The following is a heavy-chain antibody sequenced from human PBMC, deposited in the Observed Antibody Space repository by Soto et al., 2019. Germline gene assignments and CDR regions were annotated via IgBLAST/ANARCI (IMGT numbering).Heavy chain of an antibody. D-gene: IGHD2-2*02. V-gene: IGHV3-21*01. CDR2: ISSRSDI. Sequence: PGGSLRLSCVVSGFTFSNFSINWVRQAQGKGLEWVSSISSRSDIYYADSLKGRFTISRDNAKNSVSLQMNSLRAEDTAVYYCAREYTAWPLAYGLDVWGQGTTVTVSS. CDR3: AREYTAWPLAYGLDV. J-gene: IGHJ6*02. CDR1: GFTFSNFS.